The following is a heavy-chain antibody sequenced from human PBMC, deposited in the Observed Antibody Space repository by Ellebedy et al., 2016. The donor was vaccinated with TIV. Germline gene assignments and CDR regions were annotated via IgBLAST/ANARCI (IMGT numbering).Heavy chain of an antibody. CDR3: ARKAYYYGSGRSGARGMDV. J-gene: IGHJ6*02. Sequence: MPSETLSLTCAVYGGSFSGYYWSWIRQPPGKGLEWIGEINHSGRTNYNPSLKSRLTISVDTSKNQFSLKLSSVTAADTAVYYCARKAYYYGSGRSGARGMDVWGQGTTVTVSS. V-gene: IGHV4-34*01. D-gene: IGHD3-10*01. CDR1: GGSFSGYY. CDR2: INHSGRT.